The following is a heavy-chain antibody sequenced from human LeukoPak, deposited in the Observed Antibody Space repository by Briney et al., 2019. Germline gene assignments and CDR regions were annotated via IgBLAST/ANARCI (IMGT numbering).Heavy chain of an antibody. Sequence: GGSLRLSCAASGFTFSSYAMSWVRQAPGKGLEWVSTISGSGGSTYYADSVKGRFTISRDNSKNTLYLQMNSLRAEDTAVYYCAKGVEYSSSSGFDYWGQGTLVTVSS. CDR3: AKGVEYSSSSGFDY. CDR1: GFTFSSYA. CDR2: ISGSGGST. V-gene: IGHV3-23*01. D-gene: IGHD6-6*01. J-gene: IGHJ4*02.